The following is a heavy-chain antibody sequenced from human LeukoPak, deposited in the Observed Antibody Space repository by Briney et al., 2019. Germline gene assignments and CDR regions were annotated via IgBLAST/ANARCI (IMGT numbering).Heavy chain of an antibody. CDR3: ARSVDYGGNSFDY. Sequence: SETLSLTCTVSGGSISSYYWSWIRQPPGKGLEWIGYIYYTGSTNYNPSLKSRVTISVDTSKNQFSLKLSSVTAADTAVYYCARSVDYGGNSFDYWGQGTLVTVSS. V-gene: IGHV4-59*12. J-gene: IGHJ4*02. CDR2: IYYTGST. CDR1: GGSISSYY. D-gene: IGHD4-23*01.